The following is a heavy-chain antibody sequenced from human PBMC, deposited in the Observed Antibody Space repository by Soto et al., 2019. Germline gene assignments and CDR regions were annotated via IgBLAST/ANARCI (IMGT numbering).Heavy chain of an antibody. CDR2: IYYSGST. V-gene: IGHV4-59*01. D-gene: IGHD6-13*01. J-gene: IGHJ6*04. Sequence: SETLSLTCTVSGGSISSYYWSWIRQPPGKGLEWIGYIYYSGSTNYNPSLKSRVTISVDTSKNQFSLKLSSVTAADTAVYYCARVAPPGGGRLIPGIAAAGTSYPLDVWGKGTTVTVSS. CDR3: ARVAPPGGGRLIPGIAAAGTSYPLDV. CDR1: GGSISSYY.